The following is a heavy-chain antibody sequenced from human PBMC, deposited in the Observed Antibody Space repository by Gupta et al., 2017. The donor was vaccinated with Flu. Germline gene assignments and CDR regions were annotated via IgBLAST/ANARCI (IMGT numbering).Heavy chain of an antibody. CDR1: GGSISSGGYY. V-gene: IGHV4-61*02. D-gene: IGHD4-17*01. CDR2: IYTSGST. CDR3: AREVLAVTTNFKGLDY. Sequence: VQLQASGPGLVKPSQTLSLTCTVSGGSISSGGYYWSWIRQPAGKGLEWIGRIYTSGSTNYNPSLKSRVTIAVDTSKNQFSLKLSSVTAAETAVYYGAREVLAVTTNFKGLDYWGQGTRVTVS. J-gene: IGHJ4*02.